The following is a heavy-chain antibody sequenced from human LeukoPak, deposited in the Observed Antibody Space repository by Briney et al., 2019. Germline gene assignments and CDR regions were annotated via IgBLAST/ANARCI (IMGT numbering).Heavy chain of an antibody. D-gene: IGHD3-16*01. CDR2: IYYSGST. CDR1: GVSISSYY. Sequence: PSETLSLTCTVSGVSISSYYWSWIRQPPGKGLEGIGYIYYSGSTNYNPSLESRVTISVDTSKNQFSLKLSSVTAADTAVYYCARTAVTTFGFDYWGQGTLVTVSS. CDR3: ARTAVTTFGFDY. V-gene: IGHV4-59*01. J-gene: IGHJ4*02.